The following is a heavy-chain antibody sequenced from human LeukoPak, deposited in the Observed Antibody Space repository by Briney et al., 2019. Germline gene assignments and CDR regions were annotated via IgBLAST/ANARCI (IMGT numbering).Heavy chain of an antibody. Sequence: GRSLRLSCAASGFTFSSYGMHWVRQAPGKGLEWVAVIWYDGSNKYYADSVKGRFTISRDNSKNTLYLQMNSLRAEDTAVYYCAREVAVAGRTGYFDLWGRGTLVTVSP. CDR3: AREVAVAGRTGYFDL. J-gene: IGHJ2*01. CDR2: IWYDGSNK. D-gene: IGHD6-19*01. V-gene: IGHV3-33*01. CDR1: GFTFSSYG.